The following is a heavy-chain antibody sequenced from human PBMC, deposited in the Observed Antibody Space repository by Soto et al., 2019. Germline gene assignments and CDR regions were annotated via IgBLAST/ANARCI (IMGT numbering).Heavy chain of an antibody. CDR2: INHSGST. V-gene: IGHV4-34*01. CDR1: GGSFSGYY. Sequence: SETLSLTCAVYGGSFSGYYWSWIRQPPWKGLEWIGEINHSGSTNYNPSLKSRVTISVDTSKNQFSLKLSSVTAADTAVYYCARGFEGPAAMLIGYYYYDRDVWGKGTTVNVSS. D-gene: IGHD2-2*01. J-gene: IGHJ6*03. CDR3: ARGFEGPAAMLIGYYYYDRDV.